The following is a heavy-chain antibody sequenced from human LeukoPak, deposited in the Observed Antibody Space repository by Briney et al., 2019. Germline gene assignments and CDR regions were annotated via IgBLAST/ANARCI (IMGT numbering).Heavy chain of an antibody. V-gene: IGHV5-51*01. J-gene: IGHJ3*02. D-gene: IGHD5-12*01. Sequence: ESLKISCKGSGYSFTSYWIGWVRQMPGKGLEWMGIIYPGDSDTRYSPSFQGQVTISADKSISTAYLQWSSLKASDTAMYYCARQASDIVATMDIWGQGTMVTVSS. CDR1: GYSFTSYW. CDR2: IYPGDSDT. CDR3: ARQASDIVATMDI.